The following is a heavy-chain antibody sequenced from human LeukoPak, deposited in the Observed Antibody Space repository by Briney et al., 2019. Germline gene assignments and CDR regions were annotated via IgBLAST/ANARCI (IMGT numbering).Heavy chain of an antibody. V-gene: IGHV4-34*01. CDR3: ARVSSSPWYYYYYYYMDV. Sequence: SETLSLTCAVYGGSFSGYYWSWIRQPPGKGLEWIGEINHSGSTNYNPSLKSRVTISVDTSKNQFSLKLSSVTAADTAVYYCARVSSSPWYYYYYYYMDVWGKGTTVTVSS. D-gene: IGHD6-13*01. CDR2: INHSGST. J-gene: IGHJ6*03. CDR1: GGSFSGYY.